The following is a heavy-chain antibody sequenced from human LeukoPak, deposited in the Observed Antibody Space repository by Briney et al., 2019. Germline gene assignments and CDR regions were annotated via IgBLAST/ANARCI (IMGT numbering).Heavy chain of an antibody. CDR2: INHSGST. CDR1: GGSFSGYY. Sequence: SETLSLTCAVYGGSFSGYYWSWIRQPPGKGLEWIGEINHSGSTSYNPSLKSRVTISVDTSKNQFSLKLSSVTAADTAVYYCARGGDYDFWSGYRTDNWFDPWGQGTLVTVSS. CDR3: ARGGDYDFWSGYRTDNWFDP. V-gene: IGHV4-34*01. J-gene: IGHJ5*02. D-gene: IGHD3-3*01.